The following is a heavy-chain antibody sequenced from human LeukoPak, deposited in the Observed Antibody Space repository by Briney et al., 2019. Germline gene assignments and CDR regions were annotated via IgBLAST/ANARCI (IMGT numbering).Heavy chain of an antibody. V-gene: IGHV3-21*01. CDR2: ISSSSSYI. Sequence: GGSLRLSCAASGFTFSSYSMNWVRQAPGKGLEWVSSISSSSSYIYYADSVKGRFTISRDNAKNSLYLQMNSLRAEDTAVYYCARNYGDYNAEYFQHWGQGTLVTVSS. CDR1: GFTFSSYS. J-gene: IGHJ1*01. D-gene: IGHD4-17*01. CDR3: ARNYGDYNAEYFQH.